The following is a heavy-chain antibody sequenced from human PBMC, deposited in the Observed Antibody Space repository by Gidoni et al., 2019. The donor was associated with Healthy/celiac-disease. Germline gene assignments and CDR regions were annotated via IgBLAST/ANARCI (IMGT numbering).Heavy chain of an antibody. CDR2: ISSGGTNQ. CDR1: GFTFSRFD. V-gene: IGHV3-30*18. J-gene: IGHJ4*02. D-gene: IGHD2-21*01. Sequence: QMRLVESGGGVVKPGRSLSLSCAASGFTFSRFDIHWVRQTPDKGLEWVAVISSGGTNQYYADSVKGRFTISRDNFEKTMYLQMSSLRPDDTALYYCAKDLYPSVITFRFVFWGRGTLVTVSS. CDR3: AKDLYPSVITFRFVF.